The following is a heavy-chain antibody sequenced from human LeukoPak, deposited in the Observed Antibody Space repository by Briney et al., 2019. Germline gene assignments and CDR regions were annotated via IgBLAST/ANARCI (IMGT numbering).Heavy chain of an antibody. Sequence: SETLSLTCTVSGDFITAYYWSWIRQPPGKGLEWIGYVYYSGSTEYNPSLKSRVTISVDTSKNQFSLKLSSVTAADTAVYYCARVGSSSWYQGYMDVWGKGTTVTVSS. CDR1: GDFITAYY. J-gene: IGHJ6*03. V-gene: IGHV4-59*08. CDR2: VYYSGST. D-gene: IGHD6-13*01. CDR3: ARVGSSSWYQGYMDV.